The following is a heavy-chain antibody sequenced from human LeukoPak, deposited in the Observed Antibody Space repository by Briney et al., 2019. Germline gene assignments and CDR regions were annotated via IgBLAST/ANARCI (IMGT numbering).Heavy chain of an antibody. CDR2: IRSKTDGGTT. CDR3: TTGTEQQWLSLDY. V-gene: IGHV3-15*01. Sequence: GRSLRLSCAASGFTLKNAWMSWVRQAPGKGLEWVGRIRSKTDGGTTDYAAPVKGRFTISRDDSKNTLYLQMNSLKTEDTAVYYCTTGTEQQWLSLDYWGQGTLVTVSS. D-gene: IGHD6-19*01. CDR1: GFTLKNAW. J-gene: IGHJ4*02.